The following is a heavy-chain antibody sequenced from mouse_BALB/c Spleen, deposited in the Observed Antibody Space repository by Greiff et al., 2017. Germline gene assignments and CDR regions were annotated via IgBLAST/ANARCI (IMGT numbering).Heavy chain of an antibody. CDR1: GYTFTSYW. V-gene: IGHV1-87*01. Sequence: QVQLKQSGAELARPGASVKLSCKASGYTFTSYWMQWVKQRPGQGLEWIGAIYPGDGDTRYTQKFKGKATLTADKSSSTAYMQLSSLASEDSAVYYCARELGDYWGQGTTLTVSS. J-gene: IGHJ2*01. CDR2: IYPGDGDT. D-gene: IGHD4-1*01. CDR3: ARELGDY.